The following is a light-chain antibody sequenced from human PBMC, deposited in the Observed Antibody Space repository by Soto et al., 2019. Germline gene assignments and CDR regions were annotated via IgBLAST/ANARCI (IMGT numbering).Light chain of an antibody. CDR3: MQALQTSYT. J-gene: IGKJ2*01. CDR2: LGS. V-gene: IGKV2-28*01. CDR1: HSLLHSNGYNY. Sequence: DIVMTQSPLSLPVTPGEPASISCRSSHSLLHSNGYNYLDWYLQKPGQSPQLLIYLGSNRASGVPDRFSGSGSSTDFTLKISRVEAEDVGVYYCMQALQTSYTFGQGTKLEIK.